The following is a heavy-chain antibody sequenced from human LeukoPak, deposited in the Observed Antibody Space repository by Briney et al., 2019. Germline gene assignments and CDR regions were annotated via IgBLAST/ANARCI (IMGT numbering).Heavy chain of an antibody. CDR2: MQPKSGAT. Sequence: ASVKVFWKASGYIFSGYYVRWVRQAPGQGLEWMGCMQPKSGATRYAQKLQRRVTLTRDPATSTVDMELSRLRSDDTAVYYCARGDTSGWPYNWFAPWGQGTLVTVSS. J-gene: IGHJ5*02. D-gene: IGHD6-25*01. CDR1: GYIFSGYY. V-gene: IGHV1-2*02. CDR3: ARGDTSGWPYNWFAP.